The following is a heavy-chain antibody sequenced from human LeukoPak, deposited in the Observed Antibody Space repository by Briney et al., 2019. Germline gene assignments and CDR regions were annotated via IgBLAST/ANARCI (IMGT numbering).Heavy chain of an antibody. J-gene: IGHJ3*02. CDR2: IYTSGST. CDR1: SGSISFYY. Sequence: PSETLSLTCTVSSGSISFYYWSWIRQPAGKGLEWIGRIYTSGSTNYNPSLKSRVTISLNTSKNQFSLRLSSVTAADTAVYYCARSLYYYGSDSFDIWGQGTMVTVSS. CDR3: ARSLYYYGSDSFDI. D-gene: IGHD3-10*01. V-gene: IGHV4-4*07.